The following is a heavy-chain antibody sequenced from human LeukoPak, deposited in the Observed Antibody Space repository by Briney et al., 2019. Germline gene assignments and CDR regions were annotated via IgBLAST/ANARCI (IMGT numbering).Heavy chain of an antibody. CDR2: ISAYNGNT. CDR3: ARESYRGYFDY. V-gene: IGHV1-18*01. J-gene: IGHJ4*02. CDR1: GYTFSRFG. D-gene: IGHD3-16*02. Sequence: ASVRVSCKTSGYTFSRFGISWVRQAPGKGLEWMGWISAYNGNTNYAQKLQGRVTMTTDTSTSTAYMELRSLRSDDTAVYYCARESYRGYFDYWGQGTLVTVSS.